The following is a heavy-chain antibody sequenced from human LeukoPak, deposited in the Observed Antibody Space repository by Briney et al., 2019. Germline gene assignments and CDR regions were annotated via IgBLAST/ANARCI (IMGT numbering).Heavy chain of an antibody. CDR1: GFTFSSYE. D-gene: IGHD5-12*01. V-gene: IGHV3-48*03. CDR2: ISSSGSTI. Sequence: GGSLRLSCAASGFTFSSYEMNWVRQAPGKGLEWVSYISSSGSTIYYADSVKGRFTISRDNAENSLYLQMNSLRAEDTAVYYCARVGGYEVFDYWGQGTLVTVSS. J-gene: IGHJ4*02. CDR3: ARVGGYEVFDY.